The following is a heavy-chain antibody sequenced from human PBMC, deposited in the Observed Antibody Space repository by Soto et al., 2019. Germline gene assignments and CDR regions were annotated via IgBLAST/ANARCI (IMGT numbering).Heavy chain of an antibody. CDR1: GFTFSSYW. D-gene: IGHD6-13*01. CDR2: IKQDGSEK. J-gene: IGHJ3*02. CDR3: ARDHPYSSNWPDEFDI. Sequence: PGESLKISCAASGFTFSSYWMSWVRQAPGKGLEWVANIKQDGSEKYYVDSVEGRFIISRDNAKNSLFLQMNSLRAEDTAVYYCARDHPYSSNWPDEFDIWGQGTMVTVAS. V-gene: IGHV3-7*01.